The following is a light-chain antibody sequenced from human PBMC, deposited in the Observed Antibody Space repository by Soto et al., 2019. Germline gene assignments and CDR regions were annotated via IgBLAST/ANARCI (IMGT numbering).Light chain of an antibody. CDR2: DVN. Sequence: QSALTQPASVSGSPGQSITISCTGTTSDVGGYDYVSWYQQHPGQAPKLLIYDVNNRPSGAPDRFSGSTSGNTASLTISGLQAEDETDYFCSLYSSNGSLIFGPGTKVTVL. V-gene: IGLV2-14*03. CDR1: TSDVGGYDY. CDR3: SLYSSNGSLI. J-gene: IGLJ1*01.